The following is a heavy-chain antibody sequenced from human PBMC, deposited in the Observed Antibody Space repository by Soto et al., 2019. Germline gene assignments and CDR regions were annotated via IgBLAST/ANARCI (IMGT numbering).Heavy chain of an antibody. V-gene: IGHV3-13*01. D-gene: IGHD1-26*01. J-gene: IGHJ4*02. CDR2: IYTAGDT. CDR3: ASIPPSAVGATTEVDY. Sequence: EVQLVESGGGLVQPGGSLRLSCAASGFTFSSYDMHWVRQATGKGLEWVSAIYTAGDTYYLGSVKGRFTISRDNAKNTLYLQMNSLRAEDTALYYCASIPPSAVGATTEVDYWGQGTLVTVSS. CDR1: GFTFSSYD.